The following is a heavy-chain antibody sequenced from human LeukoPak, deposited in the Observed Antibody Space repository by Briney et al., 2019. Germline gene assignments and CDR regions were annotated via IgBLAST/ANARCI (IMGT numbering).Heavy chain of an antibody. J-gene: IGHJ4*02. CDR1: GFSFYNYA. D-gene: IGHD3-22*01. Sequence: GGSPRLSCAASGFSFYNYALNWVRQAPGKGLEWVSVIGGSGGGTYYADSVKGRFTIFRDSSKNTLYLQMNNLRAEDTAVYYCAKGADGSAYYFFDYWGQGALVTVSS. CDR2: IGGSGGGT. CDR3: AKGADGSAYYFFDY. V-gene: IGHV3-23*01.